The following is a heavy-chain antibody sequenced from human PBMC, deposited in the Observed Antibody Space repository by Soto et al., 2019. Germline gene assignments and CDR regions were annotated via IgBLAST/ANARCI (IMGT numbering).Heavy chain of an antibody. J-gene: IGHJ4*02. V-gene: IGHV1-69*12. CDR3: ARAAHYGGIYYFDY. D-gene: IGHD4-17*01. CDR2: IIPIFGTA. CDR1: GGTFSSYA. Sequence: QVQLVQSGAEVKKPGSSVKVSCKASGGTFSSYAISWVRQAPGQGLEWMGGIIPIFGTANYAQKFQGRVTITADESTSTAYRELSSLRSEDTAVYYCARAAHYGGIYYFDYWGQGTLVTVSS.